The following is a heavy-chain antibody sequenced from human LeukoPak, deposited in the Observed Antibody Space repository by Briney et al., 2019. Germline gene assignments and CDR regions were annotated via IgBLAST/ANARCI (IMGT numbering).Heavy chain of an antibody. CDR1: GGSISSSGYY. CDR2: IYYSGSN. V-gene: IGHV4-39*01. CDR3: ARHSQYQLLYFDC. D-gene: IGHD2-2*01. J-gene: IGHJ4*02. Sequence: SETLSLTCSVSGGSISSSGYYWTWIRQPPGKGLEWIGTIYYSGSNYYSPSLKSRVTISVDTSKNQFSLKLSSVTAADTAVYYCARHSQYQLLYFDCWGQGTLVTVSS.